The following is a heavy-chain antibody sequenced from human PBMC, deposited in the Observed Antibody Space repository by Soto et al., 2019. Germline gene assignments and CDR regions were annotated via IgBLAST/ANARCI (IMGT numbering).Heavy chain of an antibody. Sequence: PSETLSLTCGVYGGFFTWYYWSWIRQPPGKVLEWIGQINHGGTTNYNPSLKSRVTMSVDTSKNQVSLKLTSVTAADTADYYCARGQLVDYWGQGTMVTVSS. V-gene: IGHV4-34*01. D-gene: IGHD6-6*01. CDR3: ARGQLVDY. J-gene: IGHJ4*02. CDR2: INHGGTT. CDR1: GGFFTWYY.